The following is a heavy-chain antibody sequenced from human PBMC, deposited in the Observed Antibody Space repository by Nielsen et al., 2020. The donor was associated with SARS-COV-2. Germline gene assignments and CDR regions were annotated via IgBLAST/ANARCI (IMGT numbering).Heavy chain of an antibody. Sequence: GESLKISCAASGFNFRSYWMSWVRQAPGKGLEWVANIRQDGSEKYYVDSVKGRFTISRDNAKNTLYLQMNSLRAEDTAVYYCARDFRFGELSYDYWGQGTLVTVSS. D-gene: IGHD3-10*01. CDR2: IRQDGSEK. J-gene: IGHJ4*02. CDR1: GFNFRSYW. CDR3: ARDFRFGELSYDY. V-gene: IGHV3-7*01.